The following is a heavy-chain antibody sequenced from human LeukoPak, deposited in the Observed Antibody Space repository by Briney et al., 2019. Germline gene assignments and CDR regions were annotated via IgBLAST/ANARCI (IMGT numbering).Heavy chain of an antibody. CDR1: GFTFRSDA. CDR3: ARGGGSYSY. Sequence: GGSLRLSCAGSGFTFRSDAMNWVCQAPGKGLEWVSSINSRSTHTAYADSVKGRFTISRDNGNNSLFLQMNSLGVDDTAIYFCARGGGSYSYWGQGVRVTVSS. CDR2: INSRSTHT. V-gene: IGHV3-21*01. J-gene: IGHJ4*02. D-gene: IGHD1-26*01.